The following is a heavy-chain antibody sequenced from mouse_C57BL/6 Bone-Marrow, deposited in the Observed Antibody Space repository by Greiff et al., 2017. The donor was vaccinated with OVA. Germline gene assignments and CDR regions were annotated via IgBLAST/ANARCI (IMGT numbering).Heavy chain of an antibody. Sequence: EVKLVESGGGLVKPGGSLKLSCAASGFTFSDYGMHWVRQAPEKGLEWVAYISSGSSTIYYADTVKGRFTISRDNAKNTLFLQMTSLMSEDTAMYYCARSDYDYFDYWGQGTTLTVSS. CDR3: ARSDYDYFDY. V-gene: IGHV5-17*01. D-gene: IGHD2-4*01. CDR1: GFTFSDYG. CDR2: ISSGSSTI. J-gene: IGHJ2*01.